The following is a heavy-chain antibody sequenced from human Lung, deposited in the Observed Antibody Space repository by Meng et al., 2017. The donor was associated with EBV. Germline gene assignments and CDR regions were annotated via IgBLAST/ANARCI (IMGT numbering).Heavy chain of an antibody. Sequence: QVQLVQSGAEVKNPGAPGRVSYKASGYTFNTYYMHWVRQAPGQGLEWMGVINPSGGSSIYAQRFQGRVTMTSDTSTTTVYMNLSSLRSEDTAVYYCARVSKGGSYRFDPWGQGTLVTVSS. CDR1: GYTFNTYY. CDR2: INPSGGSS. V-gene: IGHV1-46*02. CDR3: ARVSKGGSYRFDP. J-gene: IGHJ5*02. D-gene: IGHD1-26*01.